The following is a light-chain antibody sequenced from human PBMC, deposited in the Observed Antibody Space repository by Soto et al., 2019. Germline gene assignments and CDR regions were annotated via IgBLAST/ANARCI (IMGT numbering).Light chain of an antibody. CDR3: CSLTTTTSLV. J-gene: IGLJ2*01. Sequence: QSALTQPASVSGSPGQSITISCSGTRGDIGAYNYVSWFQQSPGKAPKLIIYEVTNRTSGVSNRFAGSKSGNTASLTISGLQADDEADYYRCSLTTTTSLVFGGGTKVTVL. CDR2: EVT. V-gene: IGLV2-14*01. CDR1: RGDIGAYNY.